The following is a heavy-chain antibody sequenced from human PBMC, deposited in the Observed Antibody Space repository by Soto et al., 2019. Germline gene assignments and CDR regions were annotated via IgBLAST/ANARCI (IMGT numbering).Heavy chain of an antibody. CDR2: TYYRSKWYN. V-gene: IGHV6-1*01. Sequence: PSQTLSLTCAISGDSVSSNSAAWSWIRQSPSRGLEWLGRTYYRSKWYNDYAVSVKSRITINPDTSKNQFSLQLNSVTPEDTAVYYCARDPVAVAVSYYGMDVWGQGTTVTVSS. J-gene: IGHJ6*02. CDR1: GDSVSSNSAA. CDR3: ARDPVAVAVSYYGMDV. D-gene: IGHD6-19*01.